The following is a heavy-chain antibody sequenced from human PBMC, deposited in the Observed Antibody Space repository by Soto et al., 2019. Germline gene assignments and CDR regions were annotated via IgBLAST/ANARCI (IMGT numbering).Heavy chain of an antibody. V-gene: IGHV4-4*07. J-gene: IGHJ4*02. CDR3: ARRASGSGRHFDK. Sequence: QVQLQESGPGLVKPSETLSLTCTDSGNSISTYYWNWTRQPAGKALEWIGRIYTSAATNYNPSLWGRVSMSLDTFKNRFSLELSSVAAAETAVYYCARRASGSGRHFDKWGQGTLVTVSS. CDR2: IYTSAAT. D-gene: IGHD3-10*01. CDR1: GNSISTYY.